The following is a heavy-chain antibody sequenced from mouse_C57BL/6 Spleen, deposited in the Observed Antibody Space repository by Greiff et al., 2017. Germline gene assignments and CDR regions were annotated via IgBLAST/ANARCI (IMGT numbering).Heavy chain of an antibody. D-gene: IGHD2-3*01. V-gene: IGHV1-15*01. J-gene: IGHJ2*01. CDR1: GYTFTDYE. CDR2: IDPETGGT. Sequence: VKLVESGAELVRPGASVTLSCKASGYTFTDYEMHWVKQTPVHGLEWIGAIDPETGGTAYNQKFKGKAILTADKSSSTAYMELRSLTSEDSAVYYCTRDGYYGYFDYWGQGTTLTVSS. CDR3: TRDGYYGYFDY.